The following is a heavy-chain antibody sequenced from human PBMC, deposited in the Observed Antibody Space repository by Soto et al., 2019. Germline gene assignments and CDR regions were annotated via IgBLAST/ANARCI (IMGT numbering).Heavy chain of an antibody. Sequence: ASVKVSCKASGYTFTSYGISWVRQAPGQGLEGMGGISAYNGNTNYAQKLQGRVTMTTDTSTSTAYMELRSLRSDDTAVYYCARDLGRYSIGGATTSDYWGQGTLVTVSS. CDR1: GYTFTSYG. V-gene: IGHV1-18*04. CDR3: ARDLGRYSIGGATTSDY. CDR2: ISAYNGNT. D-gene: IGHD1-26*01. J-gene: IGHJ4*02.